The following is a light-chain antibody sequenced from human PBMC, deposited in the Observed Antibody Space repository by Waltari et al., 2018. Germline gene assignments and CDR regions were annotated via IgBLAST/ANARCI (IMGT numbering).Light chain of an antibody. CDR2: NAL. J-gene: IGKJ4*01. Sequence: EIIFTHSPATLSLSPGDRATLSCRASQCVSNALSWYQQKPCQAPRLLIYNALTRDTGIPARFSGSGSGTEFTLSIGSLGPEDFAVYFCLQRSNWPPTFGGGTTVEI. CDR3: LQRSNWPPT. V-gene: IGKV3-11*01. CDR1: QCVSNA.